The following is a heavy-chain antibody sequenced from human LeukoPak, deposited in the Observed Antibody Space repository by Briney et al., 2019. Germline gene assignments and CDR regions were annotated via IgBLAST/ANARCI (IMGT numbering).Heavy chain of an antibody. J-gene: IGHJ3*02. D-gene: IGHD4-17*01. CDR3: ARLTTVTPRTAFDI. CDR1: GYSISSGYY. Sequence: SETLSLTCTVSGYSISSGYYWSWIRQPPGKGLEWIGYIYYSGNTNYNPSLKSRVTISVDTSKNQFSLTLSSVTAADTAVYYCARLTTVTPRTAFDIWGQGTLVTVSS. V-gene: IGHV4-61*01. CDR2: IYYSGNT.